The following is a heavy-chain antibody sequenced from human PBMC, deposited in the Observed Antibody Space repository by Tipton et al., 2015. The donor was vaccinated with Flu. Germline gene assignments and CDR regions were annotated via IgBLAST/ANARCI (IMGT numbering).Heavy chain of an antibody. CDR2: IYPSGTT. D-gene: IGHD6-19*01. V-gene: IGHV4-39*07. Sequence: TLSLTCTVSSGSIRSTNYFCAWIRQPPGKRLELIGSIYPSGTTYYNPSLKSRVTISVDTSKSQFSLMLSSVTAADTAVYYCARRSVAGPYNWFDPWGQGPLVIVSS. J-gene: IGHJ5*02. CDR1: SGSIRSTNYF. CDR3: ARRSVAGPYNWFDP.